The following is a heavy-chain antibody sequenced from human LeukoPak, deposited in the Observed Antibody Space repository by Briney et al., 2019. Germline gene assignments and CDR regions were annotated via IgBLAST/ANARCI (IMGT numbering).Heavy chain of an antibody. J-gene: IGHJ4*02. D-gene: IGHD3-9*01. CDR2: MNPNSGNT. CDR3: ARGGGTFILTGYEYVDY. CDR1: GYTFTSYD. Sequence: GASVKVSCKASGYTFTSYDINWVRQATGQGLEWMGWMNPNSGNTGYAQKFQGRVTMTRNTSISTAYMELSSLRSEDTAVYYCARGGGTFILTGYEYVDYWGQGTLVTVSS. V-gene: IGHV1-8*01.